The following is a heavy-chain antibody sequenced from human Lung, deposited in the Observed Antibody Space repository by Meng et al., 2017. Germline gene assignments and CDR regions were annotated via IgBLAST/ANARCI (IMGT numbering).Heavy chain of an antibody. V-gene: IGHV3-74*01. D-gene: IGHD3-3*01. CDR1: VVNCGDYI. Sequence: EGELVASGGVLFQPGGSLRRSCGAYVVNCGDYIMHWVRQPPGKGRVWISRIVSDGRITTYADSVKGRFTVSRDNAKNTLYLQMNSLGADDTAVYYCARDLAWVLFDYWGQGALVTVSS. CDR3: ARDLAWVLFDY. J-gene: IGHJ4*02. CDR2: IVSDGRIT.